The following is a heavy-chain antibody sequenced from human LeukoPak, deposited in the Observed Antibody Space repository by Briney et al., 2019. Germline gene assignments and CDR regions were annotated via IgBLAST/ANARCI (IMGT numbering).Heavy chain of an antibody. CDR3: AELGITMIGGV. V-gene: IGHV3-48*01. CDR2: ISSSSSII. J-gene: IGHJ6*04. D-gene: IGHD3-10*02. CDR1: GFTFSSYS. Sequence: GGSLRLSCAASGFTFSSYSMNWVRQAPGEGLEWVSYISSSSSIIYYADSVKGRFTISRENAKNSLYLQMNSLRAEDTAVYYCAELGITMIGGVWGKGTTVTISS.